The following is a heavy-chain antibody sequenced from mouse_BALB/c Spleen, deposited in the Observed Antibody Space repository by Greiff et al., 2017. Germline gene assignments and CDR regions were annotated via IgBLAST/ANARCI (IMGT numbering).Heavy chain of an antibody. J-gene: IGHJ4*01. V-gene: IGHV14-3*02. CDR1: GFNIKDTY. D-gene: IGHD3-1*01. Sequence: EVQRVESGAELVKPGASVKLSCTASGFNIKDTYMHWVKQRPEQGLEWIGRIDPANGNTKYDPKFQGKATITADTSSNTAYLQLSSLTSEDTAVYYCARPSRATYAMDYWGQGTSVTVSS. CDR2: IDPANGNT. CDR3: ARPSRATYAMDY.